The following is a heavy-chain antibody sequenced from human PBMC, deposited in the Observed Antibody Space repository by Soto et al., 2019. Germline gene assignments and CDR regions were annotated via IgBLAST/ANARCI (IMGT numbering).Heavy chain of an antibody. CDR2: IHHSGST. V-gene: IGHV4-4*02. CDR3: AGSGSYQDIDY. D-gene: IGHD3-10*01. J-gene: IGHJ4*02. CDR1: GGSISSRNW. Sequence: SETLSLTCAVSGGSISSRNWWSWVRQPPGKGLEWIGEIHHSGSTNPNPSLKSRVTTSVDKSKNQFSLKLTSVTAADTAVYYCAGSGSYQDIDYWGQGTLVTVSS.